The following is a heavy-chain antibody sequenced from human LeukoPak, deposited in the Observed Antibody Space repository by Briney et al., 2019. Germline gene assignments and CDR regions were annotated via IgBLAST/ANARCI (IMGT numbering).Heavy chain of an antibody. CDR2: SYYSGST. CDR3: ARHEYSGSYYGLSWFDP. J-gene: IGHJ5*02. D-gene: IGHD1-26*01. Sequence: SETLSLTCTVSGGSISSSGYDWGWIRQPPGKGLEWIASSYYSGSTYYNPSLKSRVTISVDTSKNQLSLKLSSLTAADTAVYYCARHEYSGSYYGLSWFDPWGQGTLVTVSS. CDR1: GGSISSSGYD. V-gene: IGHV4-39*01.